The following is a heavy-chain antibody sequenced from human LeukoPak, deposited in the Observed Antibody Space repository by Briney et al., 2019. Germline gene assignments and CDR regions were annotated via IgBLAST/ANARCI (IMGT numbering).Heavy chain of an antibody. D-gene: IGHD2-2*01. CDR2: IKSDGSEK. J-gene: IGHJ4*02. Sequence: GGSLRLSCAAAGFTFSSKWMSWVRQAPGKGLEWVANIKSDGSEKYYVDSVKGRFTISRDNAKNSLFLQMNSLRAEDTAVYYCAKGPSIVVVPAEGIDYWGQGTLVTVSS. CDR1: GFTFSSKW. V-gene: IGHV3-7*03. CDR3: AKGPSIVVVPAEGIDY.